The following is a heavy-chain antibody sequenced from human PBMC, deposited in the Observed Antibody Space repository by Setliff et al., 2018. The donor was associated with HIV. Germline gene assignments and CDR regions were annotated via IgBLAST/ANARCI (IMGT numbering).Heavy chain of an antibody. D-gene: IGHD3-22*01. V-gene: IGHV1-18*01. CDR3: AKCSEMLGTPATSSGYYCGWFDP. CDR1: GYTFTSYG. Sequence: ASVKVSCKASGYTFTSYGISWVRQAPGQGLEWMGWISGYNGNTKYVQKYQGRVTMTTDTSTSKVYMELRTLRSDDTAVYYCAKCSEMLGTPATSSGYYCGWFDPWGQGTLVTVSS. CDR2: ISGYNGNT. J-gene: IGHJ5*02.